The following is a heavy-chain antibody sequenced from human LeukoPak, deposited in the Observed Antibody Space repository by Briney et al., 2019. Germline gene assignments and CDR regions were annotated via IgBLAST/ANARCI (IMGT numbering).Heavy chain of an antibody. CDR3: ARADDYVWGSYRHDFDY. D-gene: IGHD3-16*02. Sequence: SETLSLTCTVSGGSISNSPYYWGWIRQPPGKGLEWIASVYYTGSTFYNPSLKSRVTISVDTSNDHFSLELSSVTAADTAVYYCARADDYVWGSYRHDFDYWGQGTLVTVSS. J-gene: IGHJ4*02. CDR2: VYYTGST. CDR1: GGSISNSPYY. V-gene: IGHV4-39*01.